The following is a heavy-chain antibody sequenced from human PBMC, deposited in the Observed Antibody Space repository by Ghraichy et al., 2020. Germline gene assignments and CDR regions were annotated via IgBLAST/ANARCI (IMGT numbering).Heavy chain of an antibody. CDR2: IYYSGST. D-gene: IGHD3-10*01. V-gene: IGHV4-59*08. Sequence: SETLSLTCTVSGGSISSYYWSWIRQPPGKGLEWIGYIYYSGSTNYNPSLKSRVTISVDTSKNQFSLKLSSVTAADTAVYYCARHSPAPYYYGSGRRYFDYWGQGTLVTVSS. CDR3: ARHSPAPYYYGSGRRYFDY. J-gene: IGHJ4*02. CDR1: GGSISSYY.